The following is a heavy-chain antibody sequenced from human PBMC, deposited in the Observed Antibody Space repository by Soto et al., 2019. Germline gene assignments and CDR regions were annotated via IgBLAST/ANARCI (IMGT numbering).Heavy chain of an antibody. CDR2: IYYSGST. D-gene: IGHD2-15*01. V-gene: IGHV4-31*03. CDR3: ARGGHTPNWFDP. CDR1: GGSISSGGYY. Sequence: KSSETLSLTCTVSGGSISSGGYYWSWIRQHPGKGLEWIGYIYYSGSTYYNPSLKSRVTISVDTSKNQFSLKLSSVTAADTAVYYCARGGHTPNWFDPWGQGTLVTVSS. J-gene: IGHJ5*02.